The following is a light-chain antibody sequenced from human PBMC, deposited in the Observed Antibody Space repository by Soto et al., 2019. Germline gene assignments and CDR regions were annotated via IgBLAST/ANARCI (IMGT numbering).Light chain of an antibody. CDR3: SSYGASSTL. V-gene: IGLV2-14*03. CDR2: DVS. Sequence: QSALTQPASVSGSPGQSITISCTGSSSDIGGYNYVSWYQQHPGKAPQLMIYDVSYRPSGISDRFSGSKSGNKASLTISGLQPKDEADYYCSSYGASSTLFGGGTQLTVL. CDR1: SSDIGGYNY. J-gene: IGLJ3*02.